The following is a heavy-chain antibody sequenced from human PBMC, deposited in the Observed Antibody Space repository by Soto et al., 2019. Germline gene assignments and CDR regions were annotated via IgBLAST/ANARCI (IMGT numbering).Heavy chain of an antibody. D-gene: IGHD3-22*01. Sequence: GGSLRLSCAASGFTFSNDAMSWVRQAPGRGLEWVSSISGSGGNTYYADSVKGRSTISRDNSKNTLYLQMNSLRAEDTAIYYCAKGQGSSGKWLVNDWGQGTLVTVSS. CDR1: GFTFSNDA. V-gene: IGHV3-23*01. J-gene: IGHJ4*02. CDR2: ISGSGGNT. CDR3: AKGQGSSGKWLVND.